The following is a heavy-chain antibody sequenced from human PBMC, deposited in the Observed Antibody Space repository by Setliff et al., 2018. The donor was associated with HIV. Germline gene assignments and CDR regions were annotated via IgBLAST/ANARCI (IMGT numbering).Heavy chain of an antibody. CDR2: VDYTGST. CDR3: ARDIQAAGTGWFDP. J-gene: IGHJ5*02. D-gene: IGHD6-13*01. V-gene: IGHV4-39*07. CDR1: GGSISTSNYY. Sequence: SETLSLTCTVSGGSISTSNYYWGWVRQPPGKGLEWVGNVDYTGSTYYNPSLKSRVTISLDTSKNQFSLKLSSVTAADTAVYYCARDIQAAGTGWFDPWGQGTLVTVSS.